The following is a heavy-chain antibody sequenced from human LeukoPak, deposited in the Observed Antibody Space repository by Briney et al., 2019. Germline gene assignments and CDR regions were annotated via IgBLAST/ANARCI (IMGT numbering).Heavy chain of an antibody. CDR2: IYYSGST. D-gene: IGHD3-10*01. J-gene: IGHJ4*02. Sequence: PSETLSLTCTVSGGSISSGGYYWSWIRQPPGKGLEWIGSIYYSGSTYYNPSLKSRVTISVDTSKNQFSLKLSSVTAADTAVYYCARSGIPWFGELFNYWGQGTLVTVSS. V-gene: IGHV4-39*07. CDR3: ARSGIPWFGELFNY. CDR1: GGSISSGGYY.